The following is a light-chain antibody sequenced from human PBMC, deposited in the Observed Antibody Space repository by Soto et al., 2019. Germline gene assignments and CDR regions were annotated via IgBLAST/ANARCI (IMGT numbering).Light chain of an antibody. CDR1: QGISTF. J-gene: IGKJ3*01. V-gene: IGKV1-27*01. Sequence: DIQMTQSPSSLSASVGDRVTITCRASQGISTFLAWYQQKPGKVPKVLIYAASTLQSGVPSRFSGSGSGTDFTFTISSLQPEDVATYYCQVYNSAPPVTFGPGTKVDIK. CDR3: QVYNSAPPVT. CDR2: AAS.